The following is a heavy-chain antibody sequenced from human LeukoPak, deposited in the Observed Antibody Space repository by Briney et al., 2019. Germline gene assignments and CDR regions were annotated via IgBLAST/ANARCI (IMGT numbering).Heavy chain of an antibody. CDR3: ARGAGYYDY. J-gene: IGHJ4*02. D-gene: IGHD3-22*01. CDR1: GGSISSYY. V-gene: IGHV4-59*01. CDR2: IYYSGST. Sequence: PSETLSLTCTVSGGSISSYYWSLIRQPPGKGLEWIGYIYYSGSTNYNPSLKSRVTISVDTSKNQFSLKLSSVTAADTAVYYCARGAGYYDYWGQGTLVTVSS.